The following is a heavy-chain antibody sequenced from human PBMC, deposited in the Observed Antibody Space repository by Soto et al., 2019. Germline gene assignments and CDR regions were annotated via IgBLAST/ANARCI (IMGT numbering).Heavy chain of an antibody. CDR2: ISGSGGST. Sequence: EVRLLESGGGLVQPGGSLRLSCAASGFTFSSYAMSWVRQAPGKGLEWVSAISGSGGSTYYADSVKGRFTISRDNSKNTLYLQMNSLRAEDTAVYYCAKGPGIAVAATHYWGQGTLVTVSS. D-gene: IGHD6-19*01. J-gene: IGHJ4*02. CDR3: AKGPGIAVAATHY. V-gene: IGHV3-23*01. CDR1: GFTFSSYA.